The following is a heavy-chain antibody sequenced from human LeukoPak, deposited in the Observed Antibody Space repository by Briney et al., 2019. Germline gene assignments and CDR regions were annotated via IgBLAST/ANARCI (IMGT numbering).Heavy chain of an antibody. CDR1: GYTFTGYY. J-gene: IGHJ4*02. D-gene: IGHD6-6*01. V-gene: IGHV1-2*02. CDR2: INPNSGGT. CDR3: ARESNSSSPFDY. Sequence: GASVKVSCKASGYTFTGYYMHWVRQAPGQGLEWTGWINPNSGGTNYAQKFQGRVTMTRDTSISTAYMELSRLRSDDTAVYYCARESNSSSPFDYWGQGTLVTVSS.